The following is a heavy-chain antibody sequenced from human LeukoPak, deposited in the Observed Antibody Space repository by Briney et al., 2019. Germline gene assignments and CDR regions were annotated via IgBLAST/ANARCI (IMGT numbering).Heavy chain of an antibody. J-gene: IGHJ4*02. V-gene: IGHV3-48*03. Sequence: GGSLRLSCVASGFTFSSSQMNWVRQAPGKGLEGVSYISSSGSTIYYADSVKGRFAISRDNAKNSLFLQLNSLRAEDTAVYYCARAFDSWGQGTLVTVSS. CDR2: ISSSGSTI. CDR3: ARAFDS. CDR1: GFTFSSSQ.